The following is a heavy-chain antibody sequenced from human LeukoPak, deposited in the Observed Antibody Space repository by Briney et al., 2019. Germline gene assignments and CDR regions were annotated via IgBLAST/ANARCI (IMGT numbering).Heavy chain of an antibody. CDR2: INPSSGGT. V-gene: IGHV1-2*02. CDR3: ARVTYYYDSSGYFDY. Sequence: GASVKVSCMASGYTFTGYYMHWVRQAPGQGLEWMGWINPSSGGTNYAQKFQGRVTMTRDTSISTAYMELSRLRSDDTAVYYCARVTYYYDSSGYFDYWGQGTLVTVSS. CDR1: GYTFTGYY. J-gene: IGHJ4*02. D-gene: IGHD3-22*01.